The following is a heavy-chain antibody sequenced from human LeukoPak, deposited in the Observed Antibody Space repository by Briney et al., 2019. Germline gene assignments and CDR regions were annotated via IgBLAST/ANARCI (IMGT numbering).Heavy chain of an antibody. CDR2: INPSDGST. V-gene: IGHV1-46*01. CDR1: GYIFTSNY. Sequence: GASVKVSCKASGYIFTSNYLHWVRQAPGQGLEWMGLINPSDGSTTYAQKFQGRVTMTRDTSASTVYMELSSLTSEDTAVYYCTRDRQDSYYGLDVWGQGTTVTVSS. J-gene: IGHJ6*02. CDR3: TRDRQDSYYGLDV.